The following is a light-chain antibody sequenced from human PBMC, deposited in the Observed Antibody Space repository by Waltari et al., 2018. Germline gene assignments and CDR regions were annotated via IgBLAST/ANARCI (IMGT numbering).Light chain of an antibody. J-gene: IGKJ4*01. Sequence: EIVLTQSPATLSVSPGERATLSCWASQSIRSTLAWYQQKPGQAPRLPIYDASTRATGIPVRFSGSVSGTYFTLTISSLQSEDFAVYYCQQYTNWPLTFGGGTKVEI. CDR2: DAS. CDR3: QQYTNWPLT. CDR1: QSIRST. V-gene: IGKV3D-15*01.